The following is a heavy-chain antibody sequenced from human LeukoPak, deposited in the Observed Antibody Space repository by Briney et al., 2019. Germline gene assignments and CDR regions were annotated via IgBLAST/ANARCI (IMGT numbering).Heavy chain of an antibody. V-gene: IGHV3-7*01. Sequence: GGSLRLSCAASGFTFSSYWMSWVRQAPGKGLEWVANIKQDGSEKYYVDSVKGRFTISRDNAKNSLYLQMNGLRAEDTAVYYCARDPSAVRANTYAWGQGTLVTVSS. CDR1: GFTFSSYW. CDR3: ARDPSAVRANTYA. CDR2: IKQDGSEK. J-gene: IGHJ5*02. D-gene: IGHD2-2*01.